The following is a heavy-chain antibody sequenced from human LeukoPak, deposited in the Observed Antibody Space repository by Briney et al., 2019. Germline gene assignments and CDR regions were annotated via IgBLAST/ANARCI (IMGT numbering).Heavy chain of an antibody. J-gene: IGHJ3*02. D-gene: IGHD6-13*01. Sequence: PSETLSLTCTVSGASINTGGHYWTWIRQPPGKGLEWIGYIYYSGSTYYNPSLKSRVTISVDTSKNQFSLKLSSVTATDTAVYYCARSIAAAGTPLFDIWGQGTMVTVSS. CDR1: GASINTGGHY. CDR3: ARSIAAAGTPLFDI. V-gene: IGHV4-30-2*01. CDR2: IYYSGST.